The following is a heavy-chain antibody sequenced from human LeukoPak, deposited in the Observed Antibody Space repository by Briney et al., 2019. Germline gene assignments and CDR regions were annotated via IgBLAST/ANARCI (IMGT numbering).Heavy chain of an antibody. D-gene: IGHD2-15*01. J-gene: IGHJ4*02. CDR2: INTSGGST. V-gene: IGHV3-48*03. Sequence: GETLRLSCVASGFTFRHYDMSWVRQAPGKGLEWVSSINTSGGSTYYADSVKGRFTISRDNAKNSLSLQMNSLRAEDTAVYYCASSGWSRGFYWGQGTLVTVSS. CDR3: ASSGWSRGFY. CDR1: GFTFRHYD.